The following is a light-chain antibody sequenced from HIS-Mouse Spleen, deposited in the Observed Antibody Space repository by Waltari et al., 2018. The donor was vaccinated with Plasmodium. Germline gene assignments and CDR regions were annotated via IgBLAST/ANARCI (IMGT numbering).Light chain of an antibody. CDR3: QQRSNWPRVLT. CDR1: QSVSSY. CDR2: DAS. Sequence: ESVLTQSPASLALSPGERATSPCRASQSVSSYLAWYQQNPGQAPRLLIYDASNRATGIPARFSGSGSGTDFTLTISSLEPEDFAVYYCQQRSNWPRVLTFGGGTKVEIK. V-gene: IGKV3-11*01. J-gene: IGKJ4*01.